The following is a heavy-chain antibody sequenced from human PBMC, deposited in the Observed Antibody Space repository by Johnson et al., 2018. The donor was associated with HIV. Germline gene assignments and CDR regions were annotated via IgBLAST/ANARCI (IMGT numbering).Heavy chain of an antibody. CDR2: INWSGGGT. CDR3: ARATYYYDTSGYLIRPRAFDI. Sequence: VQLVESGGGVVQPGGSLRLSCAASGFTFSSYWMHWVRQAPGKGLVWVSGINWSGGGTTYADSVKGRFTVSSDSAKNSLYLQMNSLRAEDTALYYCARATYYYDTSGYLIRPRAFDIWGQGTVVTVSS. D-gene: IGHD3-22*01. V-gene: IGHV3-20*04. J-gene: IGHJ3*02. CDR1: GFTFSSYW.